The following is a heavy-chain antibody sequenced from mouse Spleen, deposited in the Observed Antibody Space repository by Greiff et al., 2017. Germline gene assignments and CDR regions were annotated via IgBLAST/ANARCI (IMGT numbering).Heavy chain of an antibody. CDR1: GYSFTGYY. J-gene: IGHJ3*01. D-gene: IGHD2-14*01. CDR3: ARSYYRSFAY. Sequence: EVQLQQSGPELVKPGASVKISCKASGYSFTGYYMNWVKQSPEKSLEWIGEINPSTGGTTYNQKFKAKATLTVDKSSSTAYMQLKSLTSEDSAVYYCARSYYRSFAYWGQGTLVTVSA. V-gene: IGHV1-42*01. CDR2: INPSTGGT.